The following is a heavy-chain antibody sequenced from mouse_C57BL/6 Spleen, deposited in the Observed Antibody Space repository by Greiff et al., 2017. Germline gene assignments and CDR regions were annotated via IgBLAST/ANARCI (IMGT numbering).Heavy chain of an antibody. CDR1: GYTFTDYY. V-gene: IGHV1-26*01. CDR2: ITPNNGGT. D-gene: IGHD1-1*01. J-gene: IGHJ2*01. Sequence: EVQLQQSGPELVKPGASVKISCKASGYTFTDYYMNWVKQSHGKSLEWIGDITPNNGGTSYNPKFKGKATLTVDKSSSTAYMELRSQTSDDSAVYYCARRLVITTVVPFDYWGQGTTLTVSS. CDR3: ARRLVITTVVPFDY.